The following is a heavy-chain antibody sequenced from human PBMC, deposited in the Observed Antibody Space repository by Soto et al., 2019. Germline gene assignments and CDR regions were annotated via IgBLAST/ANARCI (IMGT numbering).Heavy chain of an antibody. CDR2: ISAYNGNT. V-gene: IGHV1-18*04. CDR1: GYTFTSYG. CDR3: ARAYDILNLRHYYYGMDV. J-gene: IGHJ6*02. D-gene: IGHD3-9*01. Sequence: ASVKVSCKASGYTFTSYGISWVRQAPGQGLEWMGWISAYNGNTNYAQKLQGRVTMTTDTSTSTAYMELRSLRSDDTAVYYCARAYDILNLRHYYYGMDVCGQGPTVTVYS.